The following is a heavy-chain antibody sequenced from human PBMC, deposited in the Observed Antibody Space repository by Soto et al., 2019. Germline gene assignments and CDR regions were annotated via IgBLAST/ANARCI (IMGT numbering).Heavy chain of an antibody. CDR3: AKDATTTALHV. CDR2: IYTSGST. D-gene: IGHD4-17*01. J-gene: IGHJ3*01. Sequence: SETLSLTCTVSGGSVSSGSYYWSWIRQPAGKGLEWIGRIYTSGSTNYNPSLKNRVTMSVDSSKNQFSLKLSSVTAADTAVYYCAKDATTTALHVWGQGTMVTVS. CDR1: GGSVSSGSYY. V-gene: IGHV4-61*02.